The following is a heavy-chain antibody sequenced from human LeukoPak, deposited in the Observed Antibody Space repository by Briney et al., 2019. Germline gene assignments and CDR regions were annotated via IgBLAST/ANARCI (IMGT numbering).Heavy chain of an antibody. CDR2: VSSDERTT. CDR3: ARGGSDTAMAYEY. V-gene: IGHV3-74*01. CDR1: GFSFSSYW. D-gene: IGHD5-18*01. J-gene: IGHJ4*02. Sequence: HPGGSLRLSCAASGFSFSSYWMHWVRQAPGEGLVWVSRVSSDERTTGYADSVKGRFTISRDNAKNTVYLQMNSLRVEDTAVYYCARGGSDTAMAYEYWGQGTLVTVSS.